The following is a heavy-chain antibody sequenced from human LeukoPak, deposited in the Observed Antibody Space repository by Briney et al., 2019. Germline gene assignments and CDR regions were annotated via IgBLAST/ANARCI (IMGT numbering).Heavy chain of an antibody. CDR3: ARDRTKPGGSGAPPPPGNY. CDR2: ISAYNGNK. V-gene: IGHV1-18*01. Sequence: GASVKVSCKASGYTFTSYGISWVRQAPGQGLEWMGGISAYNGNKNYAQKLQGRVTMTTDTTTSTAYMELMSLRSDDTAVYYCARDRTKPGGSGAPPPPGNYWGQGTLVTVSS. J-gene: IGHJ4*02. CDR1: GYTFTSYG. D-gene: IGHD3-10*01.